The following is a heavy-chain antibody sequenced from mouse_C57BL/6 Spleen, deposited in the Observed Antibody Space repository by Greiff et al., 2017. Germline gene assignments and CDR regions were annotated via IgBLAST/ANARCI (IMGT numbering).Heavy chain of an antibody. CDR1: GYTFTSYW. J-gene: IGHJ4*01. D-gene: IGHD1-1*01. V-gene: IGHV1-7*01. Sequence: QVQLQQSGAELAKPGASVKLSCKASGYTFTSYWMHWVKQRPGQGLEWIGYINPSSGYTKYNQKFKDKATLTADKSSSTAYMQLSSRTYEDSAVYYCARFYGSSYGAMDYWGQGTSVTVSS. CDR2: INPSSGYT. CDR3: ARFYGSSYGAMDY.